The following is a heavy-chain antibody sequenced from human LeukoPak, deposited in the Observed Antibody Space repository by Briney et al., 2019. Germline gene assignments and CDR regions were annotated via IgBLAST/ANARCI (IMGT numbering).Heavy chain of an antibody. J-gene: IGHJ3*02. CDR1: GGSISSYC. CDR2: IYYSGST. D-gene: IGHD2-15*01. Sequence: SETLSLTCTVSGGSISSYCWSWIRQPPGKGLEWIGYIYYSGSTNYNPSLKSRVTISVDTSKNQFSLKLSSVTAADTAVYYCARVGGYCSGGSCSLFAFDIWGQGTMVTVSS. V-gene: IGHV4-59*01. CDR3: ARVGGYCSGGSCSLFAFDI.